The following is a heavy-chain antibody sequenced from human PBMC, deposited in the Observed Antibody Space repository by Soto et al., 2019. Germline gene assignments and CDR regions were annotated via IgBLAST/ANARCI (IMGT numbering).Heavy chain of an antibody. CDR1: GGSISSGGYY. CDR2: IYYSGST. J-gene: IGHJ4*02. CDR3: ARGGQDVPFITMIGPLDY. D-gene: IGHD3-22*01. Sequence: PSETLSLTCTVSGGSISSGGYYWSWIRQHPGKGLEWIGYIYYSGSTYCNPSLKSRVTISVDTSKNQFSPKLSSVTAADTAVYYCARGGQDVPFITMIGPLDYWGQGTLVTVSS. V-gene: IGHV4-31*03.